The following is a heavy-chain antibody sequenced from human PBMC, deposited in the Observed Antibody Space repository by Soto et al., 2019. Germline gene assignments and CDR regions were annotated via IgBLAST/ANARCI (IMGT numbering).Heavy chain of an antibody. CDR1: GESIRSGGYY. J-gene: IGHJ4*02. V-gene: IGHV4-31*03. CDR3: ARAFSSSSAVDI. Sequence: PSETLSLTCTVFGESIRSGGYYWSWIRHHPGKGLEWIGYIYDSESAYYNPSLKSRVTISMDTSKNQFAMRLSSVTAADTAVYFCARAFSSSSAVDIWGQGTQVNVSS. CDR2: IYDSESA. D-gene: IGHD6-6*01.